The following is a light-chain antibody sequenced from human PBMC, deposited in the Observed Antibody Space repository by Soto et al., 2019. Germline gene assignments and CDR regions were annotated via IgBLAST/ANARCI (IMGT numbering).Light chain of an antibody. Sequence: DVVMTQSPLSLPVTLGQPASISCRSSQSLVYSDGNTYLNWFHQRPGQSPRRLIYQVSNRDSGDPDRFSGSWSGPDFTLKISRVEAEDGGFYYCMQGTHWLYTFGQGTKLEIK. J-gene: IGKJ2*01. CDR2: QVS. V-gene: IGKV2-30*01. CDR1: QSLVYSDGNTY. CDR3: MQGTHWLYT.